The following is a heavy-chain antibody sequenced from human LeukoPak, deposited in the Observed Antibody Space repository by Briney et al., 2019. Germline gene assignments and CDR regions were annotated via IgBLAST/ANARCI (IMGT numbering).Heavy chain of an antibody. CDR1: GGSISSYY. CDR3: ASTYSSSWVALDP. V-gene: IGHV4-59*08. CDR2: IYYSGST. D-gene: IGHD6-13*01. Sequence: PSESLSLPCTVSGGSISSYYWSWIRQPPGKGLEWIGYIYYSGSTNYNPSLKSRVTISADTSKNQFSLKLSSVTAADTAVYYCASTYSSSWVALDPWGQGTLVTVSS. J-gene: IGHJ5*02.